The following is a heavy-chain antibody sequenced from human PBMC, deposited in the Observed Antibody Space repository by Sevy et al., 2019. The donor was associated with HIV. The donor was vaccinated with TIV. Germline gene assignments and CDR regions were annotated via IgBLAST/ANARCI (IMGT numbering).Heavy chain of an antibody. V-gene: IGHV1-2*02. CDR1: GYTFIGYY. D-gene: IGHD1-26*01. CDR2: MNPNSADT. Sequence: ASVKVSCKASGYTFIGYYMHWVRQAPGQGLEWMGWMNPNSADTNFAQKFQGRVTMTRDTSMSTVYMALSSLKSDDTTVYYCARGSVRASWFCDYWGQGTLVTVSS. CDR3: ARGSVRASWFCDY. J-gene: IGHJ4*02.